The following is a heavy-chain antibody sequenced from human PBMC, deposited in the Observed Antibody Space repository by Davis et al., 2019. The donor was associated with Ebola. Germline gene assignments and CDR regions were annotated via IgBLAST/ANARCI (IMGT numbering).Heavy chain of an antibody. V-gene: IGHV3-23*01. D-gene: IGHD3-22*01. CDR1: GFTFSSYW. Sequence: GSLRLSCAASGFTFSSYWMAWVRQAPGKGLEWVSAISGSGGSTYYADSVKGRFTISRDNSKNTLYLQLNSLRAEDTAVYYCAKDMIEEGLSSPHPDFQHWGQGTLVTVSS. J-gene: IGHJ1*01. CDR3: AKDMIEEGLSSPHPDFQH. CDR2: ISGSGGST.